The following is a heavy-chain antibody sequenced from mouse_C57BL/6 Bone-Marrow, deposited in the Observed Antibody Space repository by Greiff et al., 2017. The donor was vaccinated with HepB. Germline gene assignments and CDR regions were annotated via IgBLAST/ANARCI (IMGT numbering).Heavy chain of an antibody. V-gene: IGHV1-82*01. CDR3: SYYSNNYYAMDY. D-gene: IGHD2-5*01. Sequence: QVQLQQSGPELVKPGASVKISCKASGYAFSSSWMNWVKQRPGKGLEWIGRIYPGDGDTNYNGKVKGKATLTADKSSSTAYMQLSSLTSEDSAVYFCSYYSNNYYAMDYWGQGTSVTVSS. CDR1: GYAFSSSW. J-gene: IGHJ4*01. CDR2: IYPGDGDT.